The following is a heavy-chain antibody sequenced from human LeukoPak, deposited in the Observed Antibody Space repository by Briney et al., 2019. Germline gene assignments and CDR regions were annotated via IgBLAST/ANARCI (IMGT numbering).Heavy chain of an antibody. V-gene: IGHV3-21*04. Sequence: PGGSLRLSCAASGFTFSSYSMNWVRQAPGKGLEWVSSISSSSSYIYYADSVKGRFTISRDNSKNTLYLQMNSLRAEDTAVYYCAKGTIELTTVTSFDYWGQGTLVTVSS. CDR1: GFTFSSYS. CDR3: AKGTIELTTVTSFDY. D-gene: IGHD4-17*01. CDR2: ISSSSSYI. J-gene: IGHJ4*02.